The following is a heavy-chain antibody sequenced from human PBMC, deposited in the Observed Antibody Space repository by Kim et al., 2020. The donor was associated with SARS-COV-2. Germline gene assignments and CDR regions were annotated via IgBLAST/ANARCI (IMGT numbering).Heavy chain of an antibody. CDR2: IYYSGST. Sequence: SETLSLTCTVSGGSISSSSYYWGWIRQPPGKGLEWIGSIYYSGSTYYNPSLKSRVTISVDTSKNQFSLKLSSVTAADTAVYYCARDIGAGSIDYWGQGTLVTVSS. CDR3: ARDIGAGSIDY. D-gene: IGHD5-12*01. CDR1: GGSISSSSYY. J-gene: IGHJ4*02. V-gene: IGHV4-39*07.